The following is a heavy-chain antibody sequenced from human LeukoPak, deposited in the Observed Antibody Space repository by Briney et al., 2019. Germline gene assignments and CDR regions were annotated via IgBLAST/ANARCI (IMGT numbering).Heavy chain of an antibody. CDR1: GFTFSKYT. CDR2: ISNSGVYT. V-gene: IGHV3-21*01. D-gene: IGHD3-22*01. CDR3: AGGQYYSDTSGYLRGWFDP. Sequence: PGGSLRLSCEGSGFTFSKYTMNWVRQAPGKGLEWVSSISNSGVYTYYADSLKGRLTISRDNAASSLFLQMNSLSAEDTAVYYCAGGQYYSDTSGYLRGWFDPWGQGTLVSVSS. J-gene: IGHJ5*02.